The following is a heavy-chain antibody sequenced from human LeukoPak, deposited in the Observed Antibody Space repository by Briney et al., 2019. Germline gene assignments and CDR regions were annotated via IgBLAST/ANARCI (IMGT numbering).Heavy chain of an antibody. CDR3: ARGPSSSSGWYSRRGYFYY. D-gene: IGHD6-19*01. CDR1: GYTFTSYY. J-gene: IGHJ4*02. V-gene: IGHV1-46*01. CDR2: INPSGGST. Sequence: ASVKVSYKASGYTFTSYYMHWVRQAPGQGLEWMGIINPSGGSTSYAQKFQGRVTMTRDTSTSTVYMELSSLRSEDTAVYYCARGPSSSSGWYSRRGYFYYWGQGTLVTVS.